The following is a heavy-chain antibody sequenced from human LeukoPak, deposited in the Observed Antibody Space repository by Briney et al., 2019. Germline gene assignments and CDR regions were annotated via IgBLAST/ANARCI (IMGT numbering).Heavy chain of an antibody. Sequence: SETLSLTCSVSGGSISPYFWSWIRQPPGKGLEWIGYIAYSGSTNYNPSLKSRVTISVDTSKNQFSLRLNSVTTADTAVYYCARDDYRGVTNFDPWGQGTLVTVYS. J-gene: IGHJ5*02. V-gene: IGHV4-59*01. CDR3: ARDDYRGVTNFDP. CDR2: IAYSGST. CDR1: GGSISPYF. D-gene: IGHD3-10*01.